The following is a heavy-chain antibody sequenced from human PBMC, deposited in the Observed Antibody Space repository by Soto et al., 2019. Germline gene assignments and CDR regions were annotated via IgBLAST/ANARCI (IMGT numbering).Heavy chain of an antibody. D-gene: IGHD3-10*01. Sequence: EVQLLESGGDLVQPGGSLGLSCAASGFPFSSYAMSWVRQAPGKGLEWVSLISGSGGSTYYADTVKGRFTISRDNSRDTLYLQMSSLRAADTAVYYCAKVHGSGTYNNFPDYWGQGTLVTVSS. CDR2: ISGSGGST. CDR1: GFPFSSYA. CDR3: AKVHGSGTYNNFPDY. J-gene: IGHJ4*02. V-gene: IGHV3-23*01.